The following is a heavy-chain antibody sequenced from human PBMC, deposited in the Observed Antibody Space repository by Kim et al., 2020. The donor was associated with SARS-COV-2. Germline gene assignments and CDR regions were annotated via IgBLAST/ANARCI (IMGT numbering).Heavy chain of an antibody. CDR3: ARDLAISARGVTIGYYYYGMDV. CDR1: GFTFSSYS. CDR2: ISSSSSTI. J-gene: IGHJ6*02. V-gene: IGHV3-48*02. Sequence: GGSLRLSCAASGFTFSSYSMNWVRQAPGKGLEWVSYISSSSSTIYYADSVKGRFTISRDNAKNSLYLQMNSLRDEDTAVYYCARDLAISARGVTIGYYYYGMDVWGQGTTVTVSS. D-gene: IGHD3-10*01.